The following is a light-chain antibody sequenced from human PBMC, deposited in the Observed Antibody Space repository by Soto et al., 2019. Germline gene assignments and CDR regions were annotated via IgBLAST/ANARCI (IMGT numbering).Light chain of an antibody. V-gene: IGLV2-11*01. CDR2: DVS. CDR3: CSYAVRDTFFV. CDR1: SNDVGAYNY. J-gene: IGLJ1*01. Sequence: QSVLTQPRSVCGSPGQSVIFSCTGTSNDVGAYNYVSWYQQHPGKAPKLVIFDVSKRPSGVPARFSGSKSGNTASLTISGLQAEDEADYFCCSYAVRDTFFVFGSGTKVTVL.